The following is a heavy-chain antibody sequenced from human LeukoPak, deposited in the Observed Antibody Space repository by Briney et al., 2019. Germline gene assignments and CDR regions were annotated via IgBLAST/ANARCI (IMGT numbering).Heavy chain of an antibody. CDR1: GGTFSSYA. CDR3: ASVRFLEWSTSDKWYFDY. CDR2: IIPIFGTA. Sequence: ASVKVSCKASGGTFSSYAISWVRQAPRQGLEWMGGIIPIFGTANYAQKFQGRVTITADESTSTAYMELSSLRSEDTAVYYCASVRFLEWSTSDKWYFDYWGQGTLVTVSS. J-gene: IGHJ4*02. D-gene: IGHD3-3*01. V-gene: IGHV1-69*13.